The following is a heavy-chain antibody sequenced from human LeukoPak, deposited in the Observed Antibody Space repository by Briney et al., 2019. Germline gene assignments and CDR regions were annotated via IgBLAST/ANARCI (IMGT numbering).Heavy chain of an antibody. CDR3: ARKPPSGGVFDF. CDR1: GFTVSSNY. V-gene: IGHV3-23*01. D-gene: IGHD2-8*02. Sequence: VQPGGSLRLSCAASGFTVSSNYMSWVRQAPGKGLEWVSTVTGSGSSTNYADSVKGRFTISRDNSKSTLYLQMNSLRAEDTALYYCARKPPSGGVFDFWGQGTLVTVSS. J-gene: IGHJ4*02. CDR2: VTGSGSST.